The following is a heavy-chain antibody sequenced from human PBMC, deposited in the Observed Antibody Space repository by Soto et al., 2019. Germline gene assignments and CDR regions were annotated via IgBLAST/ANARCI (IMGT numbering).Heavy chain of an antibody. CDR2: IYYSGST. CDR3: ARDRSSIAAAGSFDY. D-gene: IGHD6-13*01. Sequence: QVQLQESGPGLVKPSQTLSLTCTVSGGSISSGGYYWSWIRQHPGKGLEWIGYIYYSGSTYYNPSLKSRVTISVHTAKNQFPLKLSSVTAADTAVYYCARDRSSIAAAGSFDYWGQGTLVTVSS. J-gene: IGHJ4*02. CDR1: GGSISSGGYY. V-gene: IGHV4-31*03.